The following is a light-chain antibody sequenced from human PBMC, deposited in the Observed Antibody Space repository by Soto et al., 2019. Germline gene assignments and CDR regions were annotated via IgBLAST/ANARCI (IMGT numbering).Light chain of an antibody. Sequence: DIQMTQSPSTLSASVGDRVTITCRASQSISSWLAWYQQKPGKAPKLLIYKASSLESGVPSRFSGSGYGTEFTLTISSLQPDDFATYYCQQYNSYRWTFGQGTKVDIK. CDR1: QSISSW. CDR2: KAS. V-gene: IGKV1-5*03. CDR3: QQYNSYRWT. J-gene: IGKJ1*01.